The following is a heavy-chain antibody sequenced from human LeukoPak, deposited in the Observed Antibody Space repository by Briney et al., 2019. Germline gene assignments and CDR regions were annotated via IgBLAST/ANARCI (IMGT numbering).Heavy chain of an antibody. CDR3: ARGLVGATSFRFDP. V-gene: IGHV3-30*04. CDR1: GFTFSSYA. D-gene: IGHD1-26*01. J-gene: IGHJ5*02. CDR2: ISYDGSNK. Sequence: GRSLRLSCAASGFTFSSYAMHWVRQAPGKGLEWVAVISYDGSNKYYADYVKGRFTISRDNSKNPLYLQMNSLRAEDTAVYYCARGLVGATSFRFDPWGQGTLVTVSS.